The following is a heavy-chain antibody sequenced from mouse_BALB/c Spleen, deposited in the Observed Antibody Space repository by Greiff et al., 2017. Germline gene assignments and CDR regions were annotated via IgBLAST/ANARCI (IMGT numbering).Heavy chain of an antibody. CDR2: IDPANGNT. D-gene: IGHD1-1*01. J-gene: IGHJ2*01. Sequence: DVQLQESGAELVKPGASVKLSCTASGFNIKDTYMHWVKQRPEQGLEWIGRIDPANGNTKYDPKFQGKATITADTSSNTAYLQLSSLTSEDTAVYYCARWGTTVPFDYWGQGTTLTVSS. CDR1: GFNIKDTY. CDR3: ARWGTTVPFDY. V-gene: IGHV14-3*02.